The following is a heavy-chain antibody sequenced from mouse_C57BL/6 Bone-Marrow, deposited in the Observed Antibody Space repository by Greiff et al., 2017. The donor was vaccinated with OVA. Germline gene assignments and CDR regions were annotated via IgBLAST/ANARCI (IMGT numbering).Heavy chain of an antibody. J-gene: IGHJ2*01. CDR3: ARWLRRTGFDY. D-gene: IGHD2-2*01. CDR1: GYTFTSYW. Sequence: VQLQQPGAELVKPGASVKMSCKASGYTFTSYWITWVKQRPGQGLEWIGNINPSNGGTNYNEKFKSKATLTVDKSSSTAYMQLSSLTSEDSAVYYCARWLRRTGFDYWGQGTTLTVSS. V-gene: IGHV1-53*01. CDR2: INPSNGGT.